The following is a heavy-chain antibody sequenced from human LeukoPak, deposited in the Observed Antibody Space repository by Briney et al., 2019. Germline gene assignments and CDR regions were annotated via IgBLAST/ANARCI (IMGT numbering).Heavy chain of an antibody. Sequence: GGSLRLSCAASGFTFSSSWMHWVRQAPGKGLVWVSRITRDGSSTTYADSVKGRFTTSRDNAKNTLYLQMDSLRDDDTAVYYCARDPVYESWSPFWGGMDVWGNGTTVIVSS. D-gene: IGHD3-16*01. CDR1: GFTFSSSW. J-gene: IGHJ6*04. CDR2: ITRDGSST. V-gene: IGHV3-74*01. CDR3: ARDPVYESWSPFWGGMDV.